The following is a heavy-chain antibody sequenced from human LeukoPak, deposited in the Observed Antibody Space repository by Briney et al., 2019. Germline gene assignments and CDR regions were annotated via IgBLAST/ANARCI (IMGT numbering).Heavy chain of an antibody. CDR2: ISNSGGST. J-gene: IGHJ3*02. CDR3: AKDLSMVRVLIIDVFDI. V-gene: IGHV3-23*01. D-gene: IGHD3-10*01. CDR1: GFTFSSYA. Sequence: AGGSLRLSCTASGFTFSSYAMSWVRLAPGKGLGWVSGISNSGGSTYYADSVKGRFTISRDNSKNTLYLQMNSLRAEDTAVYYCAKDLSMVRVLIIDVFDIWAQGTMVTVSS.